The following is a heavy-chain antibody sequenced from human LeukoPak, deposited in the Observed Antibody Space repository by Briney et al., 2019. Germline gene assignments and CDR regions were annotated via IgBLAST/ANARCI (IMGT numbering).Heavy chain of an antibody. CDR3: ARVGSTGWYGDFDL. D-gene: IGHD6-19*01. J-gene: IGHJ4*02. CDR2: IYDDGSQK. V-gene: IGHV3-30*12. Sequence: GGSLRLSCAASAFTFSRCGMHWVRRAPGKGLEWVAGIYDDGSQKYYGDSVKGRFTISRDNSQKTLNLHMNSLKPDDTAVYFCARVGSTGWYGDFDLWGQGAPVTVYS. CDR1: AFTFSRCG.